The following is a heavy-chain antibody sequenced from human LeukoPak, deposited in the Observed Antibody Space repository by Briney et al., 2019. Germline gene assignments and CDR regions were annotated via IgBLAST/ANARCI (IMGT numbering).Heavy chain of an antibody. J-gene: IGHJ4*02. Sequence: PGGSLRLSCATSRFTFTGYGMHWVRQAPGKGLEWVALISYDGSTKKYADAVEGRFTISRDNSKDTVYLEMNSLTDQDTAVYYCARDGPWLDYWGQGTLVIVSS. D-gene: IGHD5-12*01. CDR1: RFTFTGYG. V-gene: IGHV3-30*03. CDR2: ISYDGSTK. CDR3: ARDGPWLDY.